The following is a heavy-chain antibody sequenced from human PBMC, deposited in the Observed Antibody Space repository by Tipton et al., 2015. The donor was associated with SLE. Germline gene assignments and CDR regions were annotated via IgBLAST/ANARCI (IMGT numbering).Heavy chain of an antibody. D-gene: IGHD6-13*01. CDR1: GLKFSSHA. V-gene: IGHV3-23*01. CDR3: APPAAAGLES. CDR2: ISGGRICT. J-gene: IGHJ4*02. Sequence: SLRLSCAASGLKFSSHAMSWVRQAPGKGLEWVSSISGGRICTYYAEAVKGRFTPSTDDSKNTIYLEMNSLRAEDTALYYCAPPAAAGLESWGQGTRVAVSS.